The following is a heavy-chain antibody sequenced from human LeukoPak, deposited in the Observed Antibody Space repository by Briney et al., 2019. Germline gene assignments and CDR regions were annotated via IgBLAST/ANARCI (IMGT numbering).Heavy chain of an antibody. J-gene: IGHJ3*02. CDR1: GGSISSGDYS. CDR3: ARQSRRDYYDGSGYYPKPDAFDI. D-gene: IGHD3-22*01. Sequence: SETLSLTCTVSGGSISSGDYSWNWIRQPPGKGLEWIGNIYYSGSTSYNPSLKSRVTVSVDTSKNQFSLKLSSVTAADTAVYYCARQSRRDYYDGSGYYPKPDAFDIWGQGTMVTVSS. CDR2: IYYSGST. V-gene: IGHV4-30-4*01.